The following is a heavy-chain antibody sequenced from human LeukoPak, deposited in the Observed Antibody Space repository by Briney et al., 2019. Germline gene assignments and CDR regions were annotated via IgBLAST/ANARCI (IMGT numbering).Heavy chain of an antibody. V-gene: IGHV1-8*01. CDR2: MNPNSGNT. CDR1: GYTFTSYD. D-gene: IGHD3-10*01. CDR3: ARGHMVGNYYYYYYMDV. J-gene: IGHJ6*03. Sequence: ASVKVPCKASGYTFTSYDINWVRQATGQGLEWMGWMNPNSGNTGYAQKFQGRVTMTRNTSISTAYMELSSLRSEDTAVYYCARGHMVGNYYYYYYMDVWGKGTTVTVSS.